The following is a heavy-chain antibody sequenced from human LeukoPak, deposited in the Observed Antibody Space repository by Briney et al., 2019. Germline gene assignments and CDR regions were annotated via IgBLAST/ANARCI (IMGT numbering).Heavy chain of an antibody. Sequence: PGGSLRLSCVASGFTVSNSYMNWVRQAPGKGLEWVANIKQDGSEKYYVDSVKGRFTISRDNAKNSLYLQMNSLRAEDTAVYYCARCNYGATPWDWGQGTLVTVSS. J-gene: IGHJ4*02. CDR1: GFTVSNSY. V-gene: IGHV3-7*03. CDR3: ARCNYGATPWD. D-gene: IGHD4-17*01. CDR2: IKQDGSEK.